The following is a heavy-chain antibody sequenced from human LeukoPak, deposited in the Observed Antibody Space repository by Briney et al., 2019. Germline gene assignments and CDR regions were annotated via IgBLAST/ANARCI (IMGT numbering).Heavy chain of an antibody. V-gene: IGHV3-23*01. D-gene: IGHD2-15*01. Sequence: PGGSLRLSCAASGFTVSSYGMSWVRQARGKGLEWVSTISGSGDNTYYADSVKGRFTISRDNSKNTLYLQMNSLIAEDTAVYYCAKGAYCSGGNCYLGDLDYWGQGTLVTVSS. CDR2: ISGSGDNT. CDR1: GFTVSSYG. J-gene: IGHJ4*02. CDR3: AKGAYCSGGNCYLGDLDY.